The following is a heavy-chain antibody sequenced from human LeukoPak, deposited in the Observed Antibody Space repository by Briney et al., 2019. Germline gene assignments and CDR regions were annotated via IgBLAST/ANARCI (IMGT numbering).Heavy chain of an antibody. D-gene: IGHD2-2*01. CDR1: GGSFSGYY. Sequence: SETLSLPCAVYGGSFSGYYWSWIRQPPGKGLEWIGEINHSGSTNYNPSLKSRVTISVDTSKNQFSLKLSSVTAADTAVYYCATASSNCSSTSCLLNWFDPWGQGTLVTVSS. J-gene: IGHJ5*02. CDR2: INHSGST. V-gene: IGHV4-34*01. CDR3: ATASSNCSSTSCLLNWFDP.